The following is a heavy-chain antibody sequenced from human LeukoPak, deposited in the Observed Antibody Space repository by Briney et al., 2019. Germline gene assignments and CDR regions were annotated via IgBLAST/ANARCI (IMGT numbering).Heavy chain of an antibody. V-gene: IGHV3-30-3*01. Sequence: GGSLRLSCAVPGFTFSGYTMHWVRQAPGKGLEWVAVISFDGSNKYYEDSVKGRFTISRDNSKNTLYLRMNSLRPDDTAIYYCARDTLWEWGQGTLVTVSS. J-gene: IGHJ4*02. CDR3: ARDTLWE. CDR1: GFTFSGYT. D-gene: IGHD1-26*01. CDR2: ISFDGSNK.